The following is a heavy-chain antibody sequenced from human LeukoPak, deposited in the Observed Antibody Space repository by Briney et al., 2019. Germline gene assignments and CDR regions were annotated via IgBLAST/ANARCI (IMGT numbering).Heavy chain of an antibody. J-gene: IGHJ4*02. CDR2: INPSDSDT. Sequence: GESLKISCKGSGYSFTNYWIAWVRQMPRRGLEWMVIINPSDSDTRYSPSFQGQVTISADKSISTAYLQWSSLKASDSAMYYCARAWNFDYWGQGTLVTVSS. V-gene: IGHV5-51*01. CDR3: ARAWNFDY. CDR1: GYSFTNYW. D-gene: IGHD1-1*01.